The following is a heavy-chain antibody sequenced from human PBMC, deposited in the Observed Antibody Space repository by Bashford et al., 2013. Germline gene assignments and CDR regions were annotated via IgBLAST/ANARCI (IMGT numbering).Heavy chain of an antibody. CDR2: ISSSSTYI. CDR3: ARGKLYCSGVLCAFDI. Sequence: VRQAPGKGLEWVSAISSSSTYIYYADSLKGRLTISRDDAKNSLYLQMNSLRAEDTAVYYCARGKLYCSGVLCAFDIWGQGTMVTVSS. V-gene: IGHV3-21*01. J-gene: IGHJ3*02. D-gene: IGHD2-15*01.